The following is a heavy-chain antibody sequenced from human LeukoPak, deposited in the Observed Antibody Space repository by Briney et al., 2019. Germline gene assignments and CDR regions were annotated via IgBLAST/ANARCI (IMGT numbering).Heavy chain of an antibody. CDR2: IYTSGST. V-gene: IGHV4-4*07. J-gene: IGHJ4*02. CDR3: ARDSWYYDSSGYYHVDYFDY. Sequence: PSETLSLTCTVSGGSISSYYWSWIRQPAGKGLEWIGRIYTSGSTNYNPSLKSRVTISVDTSKNQFSLKLSSVTAADTAVYYCARDSWYYDSSGYYHVDYFDYWGQGTLVTVSS. CDR1: GGSISSYY. D-gene: IGHD3-22*01.